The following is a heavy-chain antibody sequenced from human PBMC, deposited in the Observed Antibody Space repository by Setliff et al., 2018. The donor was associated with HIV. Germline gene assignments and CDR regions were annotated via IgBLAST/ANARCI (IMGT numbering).Heavy chain of an antibody. D-gene: IGHD3-16*01. Sequence: PSETLSLTCAVYGESFSGYFWSWIRQPPGKGLEWIGETNPGATTNYNPSLKSRVTISVDTSKKQVSLEVNSLTAADTAVYYCARGRRLPGGKYFDYWGRGTLVTVSS. CDR2: TNPGATT. J-gene: IGHJ4*01. CDR3: ARGRRLPGGKYFDY. CDR1: GESFSGYF. V-gene: IGHV4-34*01.